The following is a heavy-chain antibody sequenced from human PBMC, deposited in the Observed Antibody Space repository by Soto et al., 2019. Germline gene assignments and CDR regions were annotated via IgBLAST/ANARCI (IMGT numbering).Heavy chain of an antibody. CDR3: AKGQVVRGVPRALFDY. J-gene: IGHJ4*02. CDR1: GFTFSSYA. CDR2: ISGSGGST. V-gene: IGHV3-23*01. Sequence: EVQLLESGGGLVQPGGSLRLSCAASGFTFSSYAMSWVRQAPGKGLEWVSAISGSGGSTYYADSVKGRFTISRGNSKNPLYQRMDSLESEDKAGYYCAKGQVVRGVPRALFDYWGQGTLVAVSS. D-gene: IGHD3-10*01.